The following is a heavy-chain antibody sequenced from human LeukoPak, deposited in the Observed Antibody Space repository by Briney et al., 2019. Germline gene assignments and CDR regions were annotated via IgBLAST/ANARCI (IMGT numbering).Heavy chain of an antibody. D-gene: IGHD3-10*01. J-gene: IGHJ5*02. V-gene: IGHV3-23*01. CDR3: AKDTGTVRGLIINWFDP. Sequence: GGSLRLSRAASGFTFSSYAMSWVRQAPGKGLEWVSAISGSGGSTYYADSVKGRFTISRDNSKNTLYLQMSSLRAEDTAVYYCAKDTGTVRGLIINWFDPWGQGTLVTVSS. CDR1: GFTFSSYA. CDR2: ISGSGGST.